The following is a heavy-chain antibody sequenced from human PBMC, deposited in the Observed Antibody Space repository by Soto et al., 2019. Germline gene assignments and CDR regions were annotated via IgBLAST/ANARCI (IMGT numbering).Heavy chain of an antibody. Sequence: ASVKVSCKASGYTFTSYAMNWVRQAPGQGLEWMGWINTNTGNPTYAQGFTGRFVFSLDTSASTAYLQICSLKAEDTAVYYCAREGSLTYYYYGTDVWGQGTTVTVSS. CDR1: GYTFTSYA. D-gene: IGHD2-15*01. J-gene: IGHJ6*02. CDR2: INTNTGNP. V-gene: IGHV7-4-1*01. CDR3: AREGSLTYYYYGTDV.